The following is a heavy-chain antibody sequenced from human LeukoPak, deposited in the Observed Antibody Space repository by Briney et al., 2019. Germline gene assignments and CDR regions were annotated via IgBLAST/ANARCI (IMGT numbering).Heavy chain of an antibody. CDR2: ISAYNGNT. CDR3: AKTYHSSRAHYYYYYYMDV. V-gene: IGHV1-18*01. CDR1: GYTFTSYG. Sequence: PEASVKVSCKASGYTFTSYGISWVRQAPGQGLEWMGWISAYNGNTNYAQKLQGRVTMTTDTSTSTAYMELRSLRSDDTAVYYCAKTYHSSRAHYYYYYYMDVWGKGTTVTISS. D-gene: IGHD6-13*01. J-gene: IGHJ6*03.